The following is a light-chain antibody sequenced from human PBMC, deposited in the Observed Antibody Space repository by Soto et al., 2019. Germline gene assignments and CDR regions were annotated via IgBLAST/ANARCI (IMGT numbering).Light chain of an antibody. Sequence: EIVLTQSPATLSLSPGERATLSCRASQRVSSYLAWYQQKPGQAPRLLIYDASNRATGIPARFSGSGSGTDFPLTLSSLEPEDVAVYYCQQRSNWPPVFGQGTRLEIK. CDR1: QRVSSY. J-gene: IGKJ5*01. CDR3: QQRSNWPPV. V-gene: IGKV3-11*01. CDR2: DAS.